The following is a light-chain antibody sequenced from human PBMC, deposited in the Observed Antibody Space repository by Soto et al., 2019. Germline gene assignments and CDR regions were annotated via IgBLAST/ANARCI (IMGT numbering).Light chain of an antibody. J-gene: IGKJ5*01. CDR2: GAS. V-gene: IGKV3-20*01. Sequence: EIVLTQSPGTLSLSPGERATLSCRASQSVSSSDLAWYQQKPGQAPRLLIYGASSRATGIPDRFSGSGSGTDFTLTLSRLEPEDFAVYYCKQYGTSSITFGQGTRLEIK. CDR1: QSVSSSD. CDR3: KQYGTSSIT.